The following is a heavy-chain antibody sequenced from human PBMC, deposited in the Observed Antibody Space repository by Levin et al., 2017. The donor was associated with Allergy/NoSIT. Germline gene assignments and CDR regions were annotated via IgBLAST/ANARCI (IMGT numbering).Heavy chain of an antibody. V-gene: IGHV1-69*02. Sequence: GASVKVSCKASGGTFSSYTISWVRQAPGQGLEWMGRIIPILGIANYAQKFQGRVTITADKSTSTAYMELSSLRSEDTAVYYCARDYYDSSVSDFAFDIWGQGTMVTVSS. CDR2: IIPILGIA. J-gene: IGHJ3*02. D-gene: IGHD3-22*01. CDR3: ARDYYDSSVSDFAFDI. CDR1: GGTFSSYT.